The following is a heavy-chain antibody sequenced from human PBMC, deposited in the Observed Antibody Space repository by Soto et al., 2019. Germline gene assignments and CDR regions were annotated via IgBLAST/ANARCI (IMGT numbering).Heavy chain of an antibody. Sequence: SETLSLTCAVYGGSFSGYYWSWIRQPPGKGLEWIGEINHSGSTNYNPSLKSRVTISVDTSKNQFSLKLSSVTAADTAVYYCARAWGPGSYYNYWGQGTLVTVSS. CDR2: INHSGST. V-gene: IGHV4-34*01. D-gene: IGHD3-10*01. CDR1: GGSFSGYY. J-gene: IGHJ4*02. CDR3: ARAWGPGSYYNY.